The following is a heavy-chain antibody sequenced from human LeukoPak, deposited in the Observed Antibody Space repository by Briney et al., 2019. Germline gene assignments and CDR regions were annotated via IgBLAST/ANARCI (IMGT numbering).Heavy chain of an antibody. CDR2: YSGGST. J-gene: IGHJ6*02. Sequence: YSGGSTYFADSVKGRFTISRENSKNTLYLQMNSLRAEDTAVYYCASHSYSRYYYGMDVWGQGTTVTVSS. D-gene: IGHD2-15*01. V-gene: IGHV3-53*01. CDR3: ASHSYSRYYYGMDV.